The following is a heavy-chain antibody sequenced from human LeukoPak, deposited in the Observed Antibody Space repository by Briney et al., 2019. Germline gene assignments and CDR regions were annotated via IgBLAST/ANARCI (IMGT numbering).Heavy chain of an antibody. J-gene: IGHJ4*02. Sequence: PSETLSLTCTVSGGSISSYYWSWIRQPPGKGLEWIGYIYYSGSTNYNPSLKSRVTISVDTSKNQFSLKLSSVTAADTAVYYCASLTSTRDFWSGYYTSRFDYWGQGTLVTVSS. CDR2: IYYSGST. CDR1: GGSISSYY. V-gene: IGHV4-59*01. CDR3: ASLTSTRDFWSGYYTSRFDY. D-gene: IGHD3-3*01.